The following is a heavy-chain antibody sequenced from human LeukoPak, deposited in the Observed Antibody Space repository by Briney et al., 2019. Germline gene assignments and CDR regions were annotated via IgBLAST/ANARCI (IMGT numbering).Heavy chain of an antibody. CDR2: IRYDGSNK. J-gene: IGHJ6*03. CDR1: GFNFSNYG. Sequence: GGSLRLSCAASGFNFSNYGMHWVHQAPGKGLEWGAFIRYDGSNKYYADSVKGRFTISRDTSKNTLYLQMNSLRAEDTAVYYCAKDLGKYAILDNMDVWGKGTTVTISS. D-gene: IGHD3-9*01. CDR3: AKDLGKYAILDNMDV. V-gene: IGHV3-30*02.